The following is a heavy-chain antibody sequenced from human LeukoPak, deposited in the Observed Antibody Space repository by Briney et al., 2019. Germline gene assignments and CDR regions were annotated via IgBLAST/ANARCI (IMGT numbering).Heavy chain of an antibody. D-gene: IGHD1-26*01. CDR1: GYSISSGYY. CDR2: IYHSGST. CDR3: ARDRGSLY. V-gene: IGHV4-38-2*02. J-gene: IGHJ4*02. Sequence: PSETLSFTCTVSGYSISSGYYWGWIRQPPGKGLEWIGSIYHSGSTYYNPSLKSRVTISVDTSKNQFSLKLSSVTAADTAVYYCARDRGSLYWGQGTLVTVSS.